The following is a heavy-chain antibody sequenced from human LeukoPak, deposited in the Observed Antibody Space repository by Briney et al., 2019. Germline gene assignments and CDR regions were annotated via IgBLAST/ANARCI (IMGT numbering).Heavy chain of an antibody. Sequence: GGSLRLSGATSGFAFSTYSMQWVRQAPGKGLEWLAVISFDGSVKYYADSVKGRFTISRDNSRNALDLQMNSLRAEDTAVYYCAKDNYGSGSYLLYFDSWGQGTLVSVSS. D-gene: IGHD3-10*01. CDR2: ISFDGSVK. CDR3: AKDNYGSGSYLLYFDS. CDR1: GFAFSTYS. V-gene: IGHV3-30-3*02. J-gene: IGHJ4*02.